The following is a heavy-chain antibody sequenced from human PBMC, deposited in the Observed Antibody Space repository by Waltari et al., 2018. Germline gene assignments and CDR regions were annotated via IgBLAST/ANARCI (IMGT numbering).Heavy chain of an antibody. CDR1: GVPAITKD. J-gene: IGHJ4*02. V-gene: IGHV3-53*01. CDR2: SGKGGRT. D-gene: IGHD3-16*01. Sequence: EVQLAESGGGLIQPGGSLRPPCPAPGVPAITKDLGWVRQAPGQGREWVAESGKGGRTLYGDSVKGRFTISRDNSKNTLYLQMNSLRPEDTAVYYCAGESGLGGWGFDFWGQGTLVTVSS. CDR3: AGESGLGGWGFDF.